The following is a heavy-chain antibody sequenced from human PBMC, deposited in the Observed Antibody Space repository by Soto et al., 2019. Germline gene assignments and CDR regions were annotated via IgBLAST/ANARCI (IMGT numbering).Heavy chain of an antibody. CDR1: GSITNHH. D-gene: IGHD6-19*01. V-gene: IGHV1-46*01. J-gene: IGHJ4*02. CDR3: AKVTHRGPIAVAGPLGS. CDR2: FNPSGLST. Sequence: QVHLVQSGAEGKKPGASVNVSCQASGSITNHHMHWVRQAPGQGLEWMGIFNPSGLSTTYAQKFQGRVNITRDTSTSTVYMELSSLTSEDTAVYFCAKVTHRGPIAVAGPLGSWGQGTLVIVSS.